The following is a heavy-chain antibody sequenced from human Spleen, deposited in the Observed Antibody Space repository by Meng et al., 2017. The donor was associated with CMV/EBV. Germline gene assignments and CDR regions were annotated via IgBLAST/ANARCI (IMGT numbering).Heavy chain of an antibody. J-gene: IGHJ3*02. CDR1: GYTFSSYA. V-gene: IGHV3-23*01. CDR3: ATYRNSPI. CDR2: ISSSGGST. D-gene: IGHD1-7*01. Sequence: LRLSCAASGYTFSSYAMSWVRQARGKGLEWVSDISSSGGSTYYADSVKGRFIISRDNSKNTLYLQMNSLRAEDTAVYYCATYRNSPIWGQGTMVTVSS.